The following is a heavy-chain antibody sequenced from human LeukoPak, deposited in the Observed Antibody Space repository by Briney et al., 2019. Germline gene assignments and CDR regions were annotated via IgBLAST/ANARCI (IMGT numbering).Heavy chain of an antibody. Sequence: GGSLRLSCAASGFTFSSYGMHWVRQAPGKGLEWVAFIRYDGSNKYYADSVKGRFTISRDNSKNTLYLQMNSLRAEDTAVYYCAKKPPDSRCWEEEYYFDYWGQGTLVTVSS. D-gene: IGHD6-13*01. CDR2: IRYDGSNK. V-gene: IGHV3-30*02. CDR3: AKKPPDSRCWEEEYYFDY. CDR1: GFTFSSYG. J-gene: IGHJ4*02.